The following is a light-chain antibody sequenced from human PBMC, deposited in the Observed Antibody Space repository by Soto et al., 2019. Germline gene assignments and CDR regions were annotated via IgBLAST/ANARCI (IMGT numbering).Light chain of an antibody. CDR3: QQYNNWPPGT. V-gene: IGKV3D-15*01. CDR2: GAS. Sequence: EIVMTQCPATLSVSLGERATLSCRASQSVSSNLAWYQQKPGQAPRLLIYGASTRATGIPARFSGSGSGTEFTLTISSLQSEDFAVYYCQQYNNWPPGTFGQGTKLEI. CDR1: QSVSSN. J-gene: IGKJ2*02.